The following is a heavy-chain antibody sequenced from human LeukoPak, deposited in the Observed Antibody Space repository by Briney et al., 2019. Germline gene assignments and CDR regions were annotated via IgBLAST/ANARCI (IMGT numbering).Heavy chain of an antibody. CDR1: GFTFSTYW. CDR2: IRGDESKT. Sequence: GGSLRLSCAASGFTFSTYWVHWVRQAPGKGLVWVSGIRGDESKTTYADSVKGRFTISRDNAKNTLYLQMNSLRAEDTAVYYCARDTVSAFDYWGQGALVTVSS. D-gene: IGHD2-8*02. V-gene: IGHV3-74*01. J-gene: IGHJ4*02. CDR3: ARDTVSAFDY.